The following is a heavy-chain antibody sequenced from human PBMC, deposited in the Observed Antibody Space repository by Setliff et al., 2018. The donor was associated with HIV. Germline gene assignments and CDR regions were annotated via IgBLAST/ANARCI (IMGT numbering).Heavy chain of an antibody. V-gene: IGHV3-33*03. D-gene: IGHD1-26*01. CDR1: GFIFSSFG. CDR2: LWYDGSNA. J-gene: IGHJ4*02. CDR3: AKDDGSYWGNYFDS. Sequence: GGSLRLSCAASGFIFSSFGMHWVRQAPGKGLEWVAGLWYDGSNAYYADSVKGRFTISRDNSKNTLYLQMNSLRVEDTALYYCAKDDGSYWGNYFDSWGQGTLVTSPQ.